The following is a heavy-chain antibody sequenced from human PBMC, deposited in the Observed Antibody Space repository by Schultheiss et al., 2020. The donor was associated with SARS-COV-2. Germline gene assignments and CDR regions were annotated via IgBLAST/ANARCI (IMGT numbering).Heavy chain of an antibody. CDR1: GFTFSSYA. D-gene: IGHD6-19*01. J-gene: IGHJ4*02. CDR2: ISSNGGST. CDR3: ARDLTSGSGPFDY. V-gene: IGHV3-64*04. Sequence: GGSLRLSCSASGFTFSSYAMHWVRQAPGKGLEYVSAISSNGGSTYYADSVKGRFTISRDNAKNSLYLQVNSLRAEDTAVYYCARDLTSGSGPFDYWGQGTLVTVSS.